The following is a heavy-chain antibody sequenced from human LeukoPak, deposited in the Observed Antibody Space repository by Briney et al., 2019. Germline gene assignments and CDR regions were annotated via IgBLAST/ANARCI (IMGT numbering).Heavy chain of an antibody. V-gene: IGHV1-46*03. CDR1: GYIFTSYY. CDR2: VYPSAGTS. D-gene: IGHD3-16*01. CDR3: VREYQGGYFDF. Sequence: GASVKVSCKASGYIFTSYYMHWVRQAPGQGLEWLGVVYPSAGTSDPAQRFRARITLSDDTSTSTAYMELRSLKSEDTAIYFCVREYQGGYFDFWGQGTLVTVSS. J-gene: IGHJ4*02.